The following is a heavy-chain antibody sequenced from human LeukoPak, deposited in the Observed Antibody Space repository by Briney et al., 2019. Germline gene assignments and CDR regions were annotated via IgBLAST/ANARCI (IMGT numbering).Heavy chain of an antibody. V-gene: IGHV3-66*01. D-gene: IGHD2-15*01. CDR3: AREIVVVGPDAFDI. CDR1: GFTVSSNY. CDR2: IYSGGST. Sequence: PGGSLRLSCAASGFTVSSNYMSWVRQAPGKGLEWVSVIYSGGSTYYSDSVKVRFTISRDNSKNTLYLQMNSLRAEDTAVYYCAREIVVVGPDAFDIWGQGTMVTVSS. J-gene: IGHJ3*02.